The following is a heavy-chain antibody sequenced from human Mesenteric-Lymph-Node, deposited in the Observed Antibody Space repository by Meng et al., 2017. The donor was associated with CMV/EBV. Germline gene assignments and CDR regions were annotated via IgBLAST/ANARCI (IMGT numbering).Heavy chain of an antibody. J-gene: IGHJ6*02. CDR2: IKQDGSEK. Sequence: GESLKISCAASGFTFSSYWMSWVRQAPGKGLEWVANIKQDGSEKYYVDSVKGRFTISRDNAKNSLYLQMNSLRAEDTAVYYCARGYYDMDVWGQGTTVTVSS. V-gene: IGHV3-7*01. CDR3: ARGYYDMDV. CDR1: GFTFSSYW.